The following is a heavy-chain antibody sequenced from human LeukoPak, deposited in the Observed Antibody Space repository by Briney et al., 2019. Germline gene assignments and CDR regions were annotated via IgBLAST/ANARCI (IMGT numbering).Heavy chain of an antibody. CDR3: ARDQGRWRSHYFDY. CDR1: GGSISSSSYY. D-gene: IGHD6-13*01. CDR2: IYYSGST. J-gene: IGHJ4*02. Sequence: SETLSLTCTVSGGSISSSSYYWGWIRQPPGKGLEWIGNIYYSGSTYYNPSLESRVTMSLDTSKNQFSLKLSSVTAADTAVYYCARDQGRWRSHYFDYWGQGTLVTVSS. V-gene: IGHV4-39*07.